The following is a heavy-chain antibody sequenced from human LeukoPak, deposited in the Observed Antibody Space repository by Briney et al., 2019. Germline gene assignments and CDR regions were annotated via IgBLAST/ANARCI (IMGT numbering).Heavy chain of an antibody. CDR2: ININEGP. Sequence: SETLSLTCTVAGGSISSYHWSWIRQPAGKGLEWIGHININEGPKYNPSLRSRVTMSADTSWNQYSLKLSSVTAADTAVYYCARDGNSYGPDFDYWGQGTLVTVSS. CDR1: GGSISSYH. J-gene: IGHJ4*02. CDR3: ARDGNSYGPDFDY. V-gene: IGHV4-4*07. D-gene: IGHD5-18*01.